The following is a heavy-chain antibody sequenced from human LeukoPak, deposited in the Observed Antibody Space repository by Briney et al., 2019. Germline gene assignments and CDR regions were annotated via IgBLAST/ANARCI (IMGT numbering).Heavy chain of an antibody. CDR1: GFTFGDYS. J-gene: IGHJ6*02. CDR2: IRSKAYGGTT. V-gene: IGHV3-49*04. D-gene: IGHD2-2*01. Sequence: GGSLRLSCTASGFTFGDYSMTWVRQAPGKGLEWIGFIRSKAYGGTTEYAASVKGRFTISRDDSKSIAYLRMNSLKTEDTAVYYCTRDGPGYCSSTSCPRYYYAMDVWGQGTTVTVSS. CDR3: TRDGPGYCSSTSCPRYYYAMDV.